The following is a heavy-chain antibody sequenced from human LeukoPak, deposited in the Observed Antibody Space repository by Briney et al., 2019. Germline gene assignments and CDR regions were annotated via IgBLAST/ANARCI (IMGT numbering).Heavy chain of an antibody. CDR2: INPSGGST. V-gene: IGHV1-46*01. J-gene: IGHJ4*02. CDR3: AGAPRYDILTGYYLNY. Sequence: ASVKVSCKDSGYTFTSHYIHWVRQAPGQGLEWMGIINPSGGSTSYAQKFQGRVTMTRDTSTSTVYMELSSLRSEDTAVYYCAGAPRYDILTGYYLNYWGQGTLVTVSS. CDR1: GYTFTSHY. D-gene: IGHD3-9*01.